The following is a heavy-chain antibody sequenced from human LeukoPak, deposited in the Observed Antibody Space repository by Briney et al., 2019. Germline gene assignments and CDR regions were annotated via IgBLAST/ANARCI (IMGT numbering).Heavy chain of an antibody. V-gene: IGHV4-30-2*01. J-gene: IGHJ6*02. Sequence: PSQTLSLTCPVSVGSISSGGYSWRWIRQPPGKGLEWIGYIYHSGSTYYNPSLKSRVTISVDRSKNQFSLKLSSVTAADTAVYYCARGGYCSGGSCYQKYGMDVWGQGTTVTVSS. CDR1: VGSISSGGYS. CDR2: IYHSGST. CDR3: ARGGYCSGGSCYQKYGMDV. D-gene: IGHD2-15*01.